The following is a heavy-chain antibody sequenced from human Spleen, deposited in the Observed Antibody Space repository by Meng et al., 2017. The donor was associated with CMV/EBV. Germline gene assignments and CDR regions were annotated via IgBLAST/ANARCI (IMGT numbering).Heavy chain of an antibody. CDR2: IRYDGSNK. CDR1: GFTFSSYG. CDR3: AKEAPYNWNTFDI. V-gene: IGHV3-30*02. D-gene: IGHD1/OR15-1a*01. Sequence: GGSLRLSCAASGFTFSSYGMHWVRQAPGKGLEWVAFIRYDGSNKYYADSVKGRFTISRDNSKNTLYVQMNSLRAEDTAVYYCAKEAPYNWNTFDIWGQGTMVTVSS. J-gene: IGHJ3*02.